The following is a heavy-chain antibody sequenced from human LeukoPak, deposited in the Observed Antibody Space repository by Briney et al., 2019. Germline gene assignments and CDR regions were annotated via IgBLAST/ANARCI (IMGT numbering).Heavy chain of an antibody. Sequence: SETLSLTCAVYGGSFSGYYWSWIRQPPGKGLEWIGEINHSGSTNYNPSLKSRVTISVDTSKNQFSLKLSSVTAADTAVYYCARGLGIAAAGSFDYWGQGTLVTVSS. V-gene: IGHV4-34*01. CDR1: GGSFSGYY. J-gene: IGHJ4*02. CDR3: ARGLGIAAAGSFDY. CDR2: INHSGST. D-gene: IGHD6-13*01.